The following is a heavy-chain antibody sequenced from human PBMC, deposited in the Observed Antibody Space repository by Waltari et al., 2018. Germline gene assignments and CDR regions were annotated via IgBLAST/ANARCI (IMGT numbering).Heavy chain of an antibody. D-gene: IGHD6-19*01. J-gene: IGHJ1*01. CDR3: ATKMSDQWLRE. CDR2: VDPEDGET. V-gene: IGHV1-69-2*01. CDR1: GYACPEYY. Sequence: EVHLVQSGAEVKRPGATVKISCKASGYACPEYYLHWVRQAPGKGLEWMGHVDPEDGETEISDKFQGRVAMTADTSTETAYIEVRSLTSDDMAVYYCATKMSDQWLREWGQGTLVTVSS.